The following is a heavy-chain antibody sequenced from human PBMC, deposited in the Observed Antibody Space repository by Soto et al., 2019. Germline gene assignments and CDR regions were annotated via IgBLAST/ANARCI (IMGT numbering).Heavy chain of an antibody. CDR2: LSFDGKVK. D-gene: IGHD1-1*01. CDR3: ARDPLRGSPDYFDH. J-gene: IGHJ4*02. CDR1: GFTLRTYP. Sequence: QVRLVESGGGVVQPGGSLRLSCAASGFTLRTYPMHWLRQTPGKGLVWLTVLSFDGKVKHYADSVGGRFTISRDISENTLYLQMNSLRGEDTAVYYFARDPLRGSPDYFDHWGQGNLVIVSS. V-gene: IGHV3-30*04.